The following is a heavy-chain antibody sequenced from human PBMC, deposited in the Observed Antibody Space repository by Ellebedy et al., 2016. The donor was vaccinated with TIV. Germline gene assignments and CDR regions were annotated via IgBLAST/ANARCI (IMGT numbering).Heavy chain of an antibody. J-gene: IGHJ5*02. CDR3: ARAEMATTRDWFDP. Sequence: SVKVSXXASGGTFSSYAISWVRQAPGQGLEWMGWISAYNGNTNYAQKFQGRVTITADKSTSTAYMELSSLRSEDTAVYYCARAEMATTRDWFDPWGQGTLVTVSS. D-gene: IGHD5-24*01. CDR1: GGTFSSYA. V-gene: IGHV1-69*10. CDR2: ISAYNGNT.